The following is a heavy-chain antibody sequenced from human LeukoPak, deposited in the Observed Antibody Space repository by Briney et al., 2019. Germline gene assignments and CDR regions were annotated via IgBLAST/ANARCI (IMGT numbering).Heavy chain of an antibody. CDR3: ALQPARRLSWFDP. Sequence: SETLSLTCTVSGYSISSGYYWGWIRQPPGKGLEWIANIYHSGNTYYNPSLKSRVTISADTSRNQFSLKLSSVTAAGTAVYYCALQPARRLSWFDPWGQGTLVTVSS. V-gene: IGHV4-38-2*02. J-gene: IGHJ5*02. D-gene: IGHD2-2*01. CDR1: GYSISSGYY. CDR2: IYHSGNT.